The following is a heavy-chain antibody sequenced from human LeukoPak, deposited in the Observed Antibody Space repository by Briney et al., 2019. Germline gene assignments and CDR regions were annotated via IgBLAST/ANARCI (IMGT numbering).Heavy chain of an antibody. CDR2: IGGSGGTT. J-gene: IGHJ4*02. Sequence: GGSLRLSSAAPGFTFSRYATSWVRQAPGKGLEWVSSIGGSGGTTYYADSVQGRFTISRDNSKNTLYLQMNSLSAEDTAVYYCAKDLSWFGGSLATFGYWGQGTLATVSS. D-gene: IGHD3-10*01. CDR3: AKDLSWFGGSLATFGY. CDR1: GFTFSRYA. V-gene: IGHV3-23*01.